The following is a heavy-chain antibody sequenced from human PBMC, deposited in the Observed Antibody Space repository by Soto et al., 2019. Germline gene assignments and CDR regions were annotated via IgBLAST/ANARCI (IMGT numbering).Heavy chain of an antibody. J-gene: IGHJ6*02. CDR3: ARDPAGGNGMDV. CDR2: ISSSSSYI. CDR1: GFTFSSYS. D-gene: IGHD3-16*01. V-gene: IGHV3-21*01. Sequence: GSLRLSCAASGFTFSSYSMNWVRQAPGKGLEWVSSISSSSSYIYYADSVKGRFTISRDNAKNSLYLQMNSLRAEDTAVYYCARDPAGGNGMDVWGQGTMVTVSS.